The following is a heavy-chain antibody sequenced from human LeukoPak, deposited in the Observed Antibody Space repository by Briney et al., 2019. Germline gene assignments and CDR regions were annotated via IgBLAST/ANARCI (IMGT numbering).Heavy chain of an antibody. J-gene: IGHJ4*02. CDR2: MNPNSGNT. D-gene: IGHD5-18*01. V-gene: IGHV1-8*02. Sequence: ASVKVSCKASGYTFTGYYMHWVRQATGQGLEWMGWMNPNSGNTGYAQKFQGRVTMTRNTSISTANMELSSLRSEDTAVYYCARGLARTSMVTRGGVRFDYWGQGTLVTVSS. CDR3: ARGLARTSMVTRGGVRFDY. CDR1: GYTFTGYY.